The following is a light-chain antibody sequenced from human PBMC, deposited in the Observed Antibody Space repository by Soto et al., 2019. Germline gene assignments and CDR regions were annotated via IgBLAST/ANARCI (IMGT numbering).Light chain of an antibody. CDR2: AAS. Sequence: DIQMTQSPSSLSASVGDRVTITCRASQDIHTYLAWFQQKPGTAPKSLIYAASRLQSGVSSKISASGSGTDFTLTISSLQPEDFGTYYCQQYNTYPFTFGPGTRVDMK. V-gene: IGKV1-16*02. J-gene: IGKJ3*01. CDR1: QDIHTY. CDR3: QQYNTYPFT.